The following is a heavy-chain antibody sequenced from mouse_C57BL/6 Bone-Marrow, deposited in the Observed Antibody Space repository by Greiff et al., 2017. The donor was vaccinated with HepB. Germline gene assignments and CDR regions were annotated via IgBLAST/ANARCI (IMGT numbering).Heavy chain of an antibody. Sequence: QVHVKQSGAELVKPGASVKISCKASGYAFSSYWMNWVKQRPGKGLEWIGQIYPGDGDTNYNGKFKGKATLTADKSSSTAYMQLSSLTSEDSAVYFCARGRYYSKEGFAYWGQGTLVTVSA. J-gene: IGHJ3*01. D-gene: IGHD2-5*01. V-gene: IGHV1-80*01. CDR2: IYPGDGDT. CDR3: ARGRYYSKEGFAY. CDR1: GYAFSSYW.